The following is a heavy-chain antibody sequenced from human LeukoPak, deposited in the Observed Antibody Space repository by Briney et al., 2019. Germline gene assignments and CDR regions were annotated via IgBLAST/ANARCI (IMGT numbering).Heavy chain of an antibody. D-gene: IGHD5-24*01. Sequence: PGGSLRLSCAASGFTFSSYSMNWVRQAPGKGLEWVSSISSSSSYIYYADSVKGRFTISRDNAKNSLYLQMNSLRAEDTAVYYCARGQMDRDALDIWGQGTMVTVSS. CDR1: GFTFSSYS. V-gene: IGHV3-21*01. CDR2: ISSSSSYI. CDR3: ARGQMDRDALDI. J-gene: IGHJ3*02.